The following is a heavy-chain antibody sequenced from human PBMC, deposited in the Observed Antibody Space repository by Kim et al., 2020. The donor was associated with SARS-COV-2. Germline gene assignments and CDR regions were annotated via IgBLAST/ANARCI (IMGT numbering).Heavy chain of an antibody. J-gene: IGHJ4*02. V-gene: IGHV3-7*01. CDR3: ERVRITMIVMGFDY. Sequence: VASVKGPFTIYRDHAKNSLYLQMNSLRAEDKAVYYCERVRITMIVMGFDYWGQGTLVTVSS. D-gene: IGHD3-22*01.